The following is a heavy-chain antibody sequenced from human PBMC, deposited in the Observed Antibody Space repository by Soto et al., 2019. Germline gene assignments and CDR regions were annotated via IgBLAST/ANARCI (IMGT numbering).Heavy chain of an antibody. J-gene: IGHJ4*02. Sequence: GGSLRLSCAASGFTLSNYAVNWVRQAPGKGLEWVSYISSDSSNKYYADSVKGRFTISRDNSKNTLYLQMNSLRAEDTAVYYCAREEVPPVKGFDYWGQGTLVTVSS. CDR3: AREEVPPVKGFDY. CDR1: GFTLSNYA. CDR2: ISSDSSNK. V-gene: IGHV3-30-3*01.